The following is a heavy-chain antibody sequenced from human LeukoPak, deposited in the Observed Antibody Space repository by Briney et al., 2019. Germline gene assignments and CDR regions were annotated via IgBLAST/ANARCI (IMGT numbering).Heavy chain of an antibody. CDR1: GFTFSSYN. CDR2: ISSSSRTI. D-gene: IGHD1-1*01. Sequence: PGGSLRLSCAASGFTFSSYNMNWVRQAPGKGLKWVSYISSSSRTIYYADSVKGRFRISRDNAKNSLYLQMNSLRAEDTAVYYCARDQLDNYYYYYMDVWGKGITVTVSS. V-gene: IGHV3-48*04. J-gene: IGHJ6*03. CDR3: ARDQLDNYYYYYMDV.